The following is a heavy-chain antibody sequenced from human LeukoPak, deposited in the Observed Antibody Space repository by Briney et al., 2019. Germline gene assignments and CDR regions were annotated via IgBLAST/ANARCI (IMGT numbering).Heavy chain of an antibody. CDR1: GFTFSNYS. V-gene: IGHV3-21*01. CDR2: IRSSGPSI. D-gene: IGHD6-13*01. CDR3: ARDGPAAGTEVDY. J-gene: IGHJ4*02. Sequence: GGSLRLSCAASGFTFSNYSMIWVCQAPGKGLEWVSYIRSSGPSIYYAGSVKGRFTISRDNAKNSLYLQMNSLRAEDTAVYYCARDGPAAGTEVDYWGQGTLVTVSS.